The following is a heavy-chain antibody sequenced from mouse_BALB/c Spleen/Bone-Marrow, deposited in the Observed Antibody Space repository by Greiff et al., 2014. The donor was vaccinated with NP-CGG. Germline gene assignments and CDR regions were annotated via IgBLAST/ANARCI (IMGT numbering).Heavy chain of an antibody. Sequence: VQLQQSGAELVKPGASVKLSCTASGFNIKDTYMHWVKQRPEQGLEWIGRIDPANGNTKYDPKFQGKATITADTSSNTAYLQLSSRTSEDTAVYYCATTDSSGVFAYGGQGTLVTVSA. V-gene: IGHV14-3*02. J-gene: IGHJ3*01. D-gene: IGHD3-2*01. CDR2: IDPANGNT. CDR1: GFNIKDTY. CDR3: ATTDSSGVFAY.